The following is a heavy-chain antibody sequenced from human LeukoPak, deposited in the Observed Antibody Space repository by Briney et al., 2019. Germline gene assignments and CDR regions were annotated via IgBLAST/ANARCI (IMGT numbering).Heavy chain of an antibody. CDR1: GYTFTYRY. Sequence: ASVKVSCKASGYTFTYRYLHWVRQAPGQALEWMGWITPFNGNTNYAQKFQDRVTITRDRSMSTAYMELSSLRSEDTAVYYCARDLWFGELSPVSYWGQGTLVTVSS. CDR2: ITPFNGNT. J-gene: IGHJ4*02. CDR3: ARDLWFGELSPVSY. D-gene: IGHD3-10*01. V-gene: IGHV1-45*02.